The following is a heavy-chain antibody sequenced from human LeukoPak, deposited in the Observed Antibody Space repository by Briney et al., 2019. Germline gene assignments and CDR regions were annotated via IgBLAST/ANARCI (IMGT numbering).Heavy chain of an antibody. CDR3: ARESFPGYCSGGSCYPFDP. Sequence: ASVKVSCKASGYTFTSYAMHWVRQAPGQRLEWMGWINAGNGNTKYSQKFQGRVTITRDTSASTAYMELSSLRSEDTAVYYCARESFPGYCSGGSCYPFDPWGQGTLVTVSS. CDR1: GYTFTSYA. J-gene: IGHJ5*02. V-gene: IGHV1-3*01. D-gene: IGHD2-15*01. CDR2: INAGNGNT.